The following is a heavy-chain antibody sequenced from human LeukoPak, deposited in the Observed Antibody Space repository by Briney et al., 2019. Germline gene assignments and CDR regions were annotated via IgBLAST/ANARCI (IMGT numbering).Heavy chain of an antibody. CDR3: ATGLTVVSPADY. D-gene: IGHD4-23*01. CDR1: GYTLTELS. CDR2: FDPEDGET. Sequence: ASVKVSCKVSGYTLTELSMHWVRQAPGKGLEWMGGFDPEDGETIYAQKFQGRVTMTEDTSTDTAYMELSSLRSEDTAVYYCATGLTVVSPADYWGQGTLVTVSS. J-gene: IGHJ4*02. V-gene: IGHV1-24*01.